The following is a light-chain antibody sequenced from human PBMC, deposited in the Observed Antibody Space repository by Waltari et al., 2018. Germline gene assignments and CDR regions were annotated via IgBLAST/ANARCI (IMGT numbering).Light chain of an antibody. J-gene: IGLJ3*02. CDR2: DVN. Sequence: QSALTQPAAVSGSPGQSVTISCTGPSSDIGRYDLVSWYQQHPGNAPKLVISDVNKRPSGVSDRFSGSKSGDTASLTISGLHFEDEADYYCCSYAGNYIWVFGGGTRLTVL. CDR1: SSDIGRYDL. CDR3: CSYAGNYIWV. V-gene: IGLV2-23*02.